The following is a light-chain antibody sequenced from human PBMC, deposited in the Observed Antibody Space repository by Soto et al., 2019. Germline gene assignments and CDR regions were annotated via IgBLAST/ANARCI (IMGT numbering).Light chain of an antibody. J-gene: IGKJ1*01. V-gene: IGKV2-30*01. CDR3: QQYNNWPRT. Sequence: DVVVTQSPLSLPVTLGQAASISCRSSQSLVYSDGNTYLSWFQQRPGQSPRRLIYKVSNRDSGVPDRFSGSGSGTDFTLKISRVEAEDVGVYYCQQYNNWPRTFGQGTKVEIK. CDR1: QSLVYSDGNTY. CDR2: KVS.